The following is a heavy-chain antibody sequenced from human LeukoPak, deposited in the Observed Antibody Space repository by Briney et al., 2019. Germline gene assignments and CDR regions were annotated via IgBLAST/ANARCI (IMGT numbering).Heavy chain of an antibody. CDR1: GFTFSSYA. CDR3: ARDQFSYCSSTSCFPLTT. CDR2: ISSNGGST. D-gene: IGHD2-2*01. J-gene: IGHJ5*02. Sequence: GGSLRLSCAASGFTFSSYAMHWVRQAPGKGLEYVSAISSNGGSTYYANSVKGRFTISRDNSKNTLYLQMGSLRAEDMAVYYCARDQFSYCSSTSCFPLTTWGQGTLSPSPQ. V-gene: IGHV3-64*01.